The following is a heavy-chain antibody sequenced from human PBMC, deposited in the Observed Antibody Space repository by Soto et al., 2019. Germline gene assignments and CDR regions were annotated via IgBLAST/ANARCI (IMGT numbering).Heavy chain of an antibody. V-gene: IGHV4-30-4*01. CDR1: GGSISSGDYY. Sequence: SETLSLTCTASGGSISSGDYYWSWIRQPPGKGLEWIGYIYYSGSTYYNPSLKSRVTISVDTSKNQFSLKLSSVTAADTAVYYCARASILYYDILGPNWFDPWGQGTLVTVSS. CDR2: IYYSGST. D-gene: IGHD3-9*01. J-gene: IGHJ5*02. CDR3: ARASILYYDILGPNWFDP.